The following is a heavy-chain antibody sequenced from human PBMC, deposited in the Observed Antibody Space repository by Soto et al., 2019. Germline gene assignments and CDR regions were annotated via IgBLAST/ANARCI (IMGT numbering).Heavy chain of an antibody. Sequence: QVQLVQSGAEVKKPGASVKVSCKASGYTFSSYDINWVRQATGQGLEWMGWLNPNSGDTGYAQKFQGRVTXXRNTSINTAYIELSSLTSDDTAVYYCATSGGGWYLYWGQGTLVTVSS. D-gene: IGHD6-19*01. CDR3: ATSGGGWYLY. V-gene: IGHV1-8*01. J-gene: IGHJ4*02. CDR2: LNPNSGDT. CDR1: GYTFSSYD.